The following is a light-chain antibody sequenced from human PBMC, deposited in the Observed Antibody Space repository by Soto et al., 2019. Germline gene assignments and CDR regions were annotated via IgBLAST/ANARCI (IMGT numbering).Light chain of an antibody. J-gene: IGKJ5*01. Sequence: DIVMTQSPDSLAVSLGERATINCKSTQTVLYSSNNKNYLAWYQQKPGQPPKLLIHWASTRESGVPDRFSGSGSGTDFTLTINSLQAEDVAVYYCQKYYLTPTLGQGTRLEIK. CDR3: QKYYLTPT. V-gene: IGKV4-1*01. CDR1: QTVLYSSNNKNY. CDR2: WAS.